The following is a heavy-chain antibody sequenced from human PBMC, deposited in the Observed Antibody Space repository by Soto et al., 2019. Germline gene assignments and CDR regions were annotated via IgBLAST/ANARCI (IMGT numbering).Heavy chain of an antibody. Sequence: ASVKVSCKASGYTFTSYAMHWVRQAPGQRLEWMGWINAGNGSTKYSQKFQGRVTITRDTSASTAYMELSSLRSEDTAVYYCARLRDVDCSGGSCYYYYYGMDVWGQGTTVTVSS. CDR2: INAGNGST. V-gene: IGHV1-3*01. D-gene: IGHD2-15*01. J-gene: IGHJ6*02. CDR3: ARLRDVDCSGGSCYYYYYGMDV. CDR1: GYTFTSYA.